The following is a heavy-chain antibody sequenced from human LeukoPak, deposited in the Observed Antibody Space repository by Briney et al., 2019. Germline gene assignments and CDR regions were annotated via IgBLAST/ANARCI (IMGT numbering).Heavy chain of an antibody. V-gene: IGHV4-30-2*01. CDR2: IYHSGST. J-gene: IGHJ5*02. CDR3: ARGTERASWFDP. Sequence: SQTLSLTCAVSGGSISSGGYSWSWIRQPPGKGLEWIGYIYHSGSTYYSPPLRSRVTISVDRSKNQFSLKLSSVTAADTAVYYCARGTERASWFDPWGQGTLVTVSS. CDR1: GGSISSGGYS. D-gene: IGHD1-1*01.